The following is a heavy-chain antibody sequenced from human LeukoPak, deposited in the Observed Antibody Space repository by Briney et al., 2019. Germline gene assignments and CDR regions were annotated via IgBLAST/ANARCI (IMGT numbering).Heavy chain of an antibody. J-gene: IGHJ1*01. CDR2: IIPIFGTA. Sequence: ASVKVSCKASGGTFSSYAISWVRQAPGQGLEWMGGIIPIFGTANYAQKFQGRVTITTDESTSTAYMELSSLRSEDTAVYYCARDGRYCSGGSCYSPHNSGEGTLVSVSS. V-gene: IGHV1-69*05. CDR3: ARDGRYCSGGSCYSPHN. D-gene: IGHD2-15*01. CDR1: GGTFSSYA.